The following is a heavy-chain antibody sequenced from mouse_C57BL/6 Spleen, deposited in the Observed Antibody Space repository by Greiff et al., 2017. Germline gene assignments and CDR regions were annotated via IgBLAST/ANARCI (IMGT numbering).Heavy chain of an antibody. CDR3: ARDYDYDGFAY. CDR2: ISYDGSN. V-gene: IGHV3-6*01. CDR1: GYSITSGYY. J-gene: IGHJ3*01. D-gene: IGHD2-4*01. Sequence: EVKLVESGPGLVKPSQSLSLTCSVTGYSITSGYYWNWIRQFPGNKLEWMGYISYDGSNNCNPSLKNRISITRDTSKNQFFLKLNSVTTEDTATYYCARDYDYDGFAYWGQGTLVTVSA.